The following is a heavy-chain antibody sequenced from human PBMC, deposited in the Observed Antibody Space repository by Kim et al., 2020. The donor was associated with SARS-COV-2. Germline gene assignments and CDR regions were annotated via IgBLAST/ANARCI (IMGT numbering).Heavy chain of an antibody. Sequence: SETLSLTCTVSGGSISSGGYYWSWIRQHPGKGLEWIGYIYYSGSTYYNPSLKSRVTISVDTSKNQFSLKLSSVTAADTAVYYCARLLRVRTYYYDSSGYYLDYWGQGTLVTVSS. D-gene: IGHD3-22*01. V-gene: IGHV4-31*03. CDR3: ARLLRVRTYYYDSSGYYLDY. J-gene: IGHJ4*02. CDR1: GGSISSGGYY. CDR2: IYYSGST.